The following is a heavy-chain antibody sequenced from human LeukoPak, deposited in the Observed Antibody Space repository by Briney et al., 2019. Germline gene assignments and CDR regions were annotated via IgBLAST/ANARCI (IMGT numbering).Heavy chain of an antibody. V-gene: IGHV3-33*01. Sequence: GGSLRLSCAASGFTFSGYGMQWVRQAPGKGVEWVAVIWFDGSRKYYADSVKGRFTISRDNSKNTLYLQMNSLRVEDTALYYCARDMSSGYFYFDYWGQGTLVTVS. D-gene: IGHD3-22*01. CDR3: ARDMSSGYFYFDY. CDR2: IWFDGSRK. J-gene: IGHJ4*02. CDR1: GFTFSGYG.